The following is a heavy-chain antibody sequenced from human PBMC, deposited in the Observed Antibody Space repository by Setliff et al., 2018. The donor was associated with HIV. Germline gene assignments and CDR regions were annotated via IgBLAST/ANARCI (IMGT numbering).Heavy chain of an antibody. CDR3: ARDDGSSGASDYGDSRLGWFDP. V-gene: IGHV4-38-2*02. Sequence: SETLSLTCAVSGYSISSGYYWGWIRQPPGKGLEWIGSMYHSGSTYYNPSLKSRVTISVDTSKNQFSLKLSSVTAADTAVYYCARDDGSSGASDYGDSRLGWFDPWGQGTLVTVSS. CDR2: MYHSGST. J-gene: IGHJ5*02. D-gene: IGHD4-17*01. CDR1: GYSISSGYY.